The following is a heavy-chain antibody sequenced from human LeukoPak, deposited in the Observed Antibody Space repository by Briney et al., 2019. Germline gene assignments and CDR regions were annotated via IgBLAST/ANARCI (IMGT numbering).Heavy chain of an antibody. D-gene: IGHD2-15*01. J-gene: IGHJ5*02. CDR1: GGSFSGYY. CDR3: ARWGAPGYCSGGSCYASYNWFDP. CDR2: INHSGST. Sequence: SETPSLTCAVYGGSFSGYYWSWIRQPPGKGLEWIGEINHSGSTNYNPSLKSRVTISVDTSKNQFSLQLNSVTPEDTAVYYCARWGAPGYCSGGSCYASYNWFDPWGQGTLVTVSS. V-gene: IGHV4-34*01.